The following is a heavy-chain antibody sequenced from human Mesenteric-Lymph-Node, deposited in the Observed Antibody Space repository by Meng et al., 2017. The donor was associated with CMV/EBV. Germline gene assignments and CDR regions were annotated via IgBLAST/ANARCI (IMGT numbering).Heavy chain of an antibody. D-gene: IGHD4-23*01. J-gene: IGHJ4*02. Sequence: CKATGYTFTGDWMRWGGQAPGQGLERMGRSNPASRGTNKGRKFQGRVTMTRDTSISTAYMELTRLTSDDTAVYYGARGSGLLSTPDYWGQGTLVTVSS. CDR3: ARGSGLLSTPDY. V-gene: IGHV1-2*06. CDR1: GYTFTGDW. CDR2: SNPASRGT.